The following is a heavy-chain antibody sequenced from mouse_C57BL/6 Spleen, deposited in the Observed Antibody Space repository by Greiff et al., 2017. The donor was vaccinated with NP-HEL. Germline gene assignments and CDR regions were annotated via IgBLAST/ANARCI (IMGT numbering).Heavy chain of an antibody. CDR3: ARYTPQYGPFAY. CDR1: GFTFTDYY. CDR2: IRNKANGYTT. Sequence: EVKLVESGGGLVQPGGSLSLSCAASGFTFTDYYMSWVRQPPGKALEWLGFIRNKANGYTTEYSASVKGRFTISRDNSQSILYLQMNALRAEDSATYYCARYTPQYGPFAYWGQGTLVTVSA. J-gene: IGHJ3*01. D-gene: IGHD1-1*02. V-gene: IGHV7-3*01.